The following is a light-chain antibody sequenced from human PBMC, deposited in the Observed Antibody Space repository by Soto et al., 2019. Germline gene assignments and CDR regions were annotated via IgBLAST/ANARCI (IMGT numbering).Light chain of an antibody. J-gene: IGLJ1*01. V-gene: IGLV1-47*01. CDR3: EAWDDSLSGHV. CDR2: RNT. Sequence: QSVLPQPPSASGTPGQTVTISCSGSRSNIGNNYVCWYQQLPGAAPKLLIYRNTQRPSGVPDRFSGSKSGTAASLAISGLRSEDEADYFCEAWDDSLSGHVFGTGTKGTVL. CDR1: RSNIGNNY.